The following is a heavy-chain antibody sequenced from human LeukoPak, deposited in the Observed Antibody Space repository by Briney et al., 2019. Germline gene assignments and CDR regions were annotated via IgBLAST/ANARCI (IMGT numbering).Heavy chain of an antibody. D-gene: IGHD1-14*01. CDR3: ARGAGFAEPLPEY. J-gene: IGHJ4*02. V-gene: IGHV1-3*01. CDR2: INAGHGNT. Sequence: GWINAGHGNTKYSQNFQGRVTITRDTSASTAYMELSSLRSEDTAVYYCARGAGFAEPLPEYWGQGTLLTVSS.